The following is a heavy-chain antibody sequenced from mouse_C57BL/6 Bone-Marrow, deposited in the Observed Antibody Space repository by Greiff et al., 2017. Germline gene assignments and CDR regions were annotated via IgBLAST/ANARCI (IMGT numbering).Heavy chain of an antibody. Sequence: QVQLKQSGAELVRPGASVKLSCKASGYTFTDYYINWVKQRPGQGLEWIARIYPGSGNTYYNEKFKGKATLTAEKSSSTAYMQLSSLTSEDSAVYFCARSGYSNCHYWGQGTTLTVSS. CDR3: ARSGYSNCHY. J-gene: IGHJ2*01. CDR1: GYTFTDYY. V-gene: IGHV1-76*01. CDR2: IYPGSGNT. D-gene: IGHD2-5*01.